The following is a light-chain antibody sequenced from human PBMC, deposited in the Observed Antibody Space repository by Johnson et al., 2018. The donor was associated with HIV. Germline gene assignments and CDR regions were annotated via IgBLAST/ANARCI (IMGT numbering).Light chain of an antibody. Sequence: QSVLTQSPSVSAAPGQKVTISCSGSSSNIDNNYVSWYQQLPGTAPKLLIYENNKRPSGIPDRFSGSKSGTSATLGITGLQTGDEADYYCGTWDSSLSAGVFGAGTNVTVL. J-gene: IGLJ1*01. CDR2: ENN. CDR1: SSNIDNNY. CDR3: GTWDSSLSAGV. V-gene: IGLV1-51*02.